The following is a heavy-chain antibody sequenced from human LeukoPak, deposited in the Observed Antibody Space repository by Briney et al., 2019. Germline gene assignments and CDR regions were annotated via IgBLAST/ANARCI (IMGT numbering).Heavy chain of an antibody. CDR2: ILPFVDIT. J-gene: IGHJ4*02. CDR3: ARCKMRPSAREYFDS. V-gene: IGHV1-69*04. D-gene: IGHD1-26*01. Sequence: GASVKVSCKAAGGTFNIYAFSWVRQAPGQGLEWMGRILPFVDITNYAQRFQGRLTITADKATSTASMELSSLNPEDTAFYYCARCKMRPSAREYFDSWGQGTLVTVSS. CDR1: GGTFNIYA.